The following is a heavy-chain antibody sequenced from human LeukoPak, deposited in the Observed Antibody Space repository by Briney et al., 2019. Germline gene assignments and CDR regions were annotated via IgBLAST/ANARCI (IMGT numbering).Heavy chain of an antibody. CDR1: GFTFSSNW. V-gene: IGHV3-74*01. CDR3: ARDGGYDYVWGSYRRDFDY. D-gene: IGHD3-16*02. J-gene: IGHJ4*02. Sequence: GGSLRLSCAASGFTFSSNWMHWVRQAPGEGLVWVSRINGDGSTTSYADSVKGRFTISRDNAKNTLYLQMNSLRAEDTAVYYCARDGGYDYVWGSYRRDFDYWGQGTLVTVSS. CDR2: INGDGSTT.